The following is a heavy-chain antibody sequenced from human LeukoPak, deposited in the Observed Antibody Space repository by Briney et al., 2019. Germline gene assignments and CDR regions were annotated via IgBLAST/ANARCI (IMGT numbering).Heavy chain of an antibody. CDR3: ASGWLQSHDAFDI. Sequence: PVKVSCKASGGTFSSYTISWVRQAPGQGLEWMGRIIPILGIANYAQKFQGRVTITADKSTSTAYMELSSLRSEDTAVYYCASGWLQSHDAFDIWGQGTMVTVSS. CDR1: GGTFSSYT. CDR2: IIPILGIA. J-gene: IGHJ3*02. V-gene: IGHV1-69*02. D-gene: IGHD5-24*01.